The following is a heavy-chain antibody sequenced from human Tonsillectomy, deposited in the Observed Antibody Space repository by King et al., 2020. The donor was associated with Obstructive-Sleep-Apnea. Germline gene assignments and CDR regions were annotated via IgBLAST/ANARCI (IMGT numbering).Heavy chain of an antibody. CDR1: GYIFTSNW. CDR2: IYPGDSDT. CDR3: ASLRIVGATPFDY. J-gene: IGHJ4*02. D-gene: IGHD1-26*01. V-gene: IGHV5-51*01. Sequence: VQLVESGAEVKKPGESLKISCKGSGYIFTSNWIGWVRQMPGKGLEWMGIIYPGDSDTRYSPSFQGQVTISVDKSISTAYLQWKSLKASDTAMYYCASLRIVGATPFDYWGQGTLVTVSS.